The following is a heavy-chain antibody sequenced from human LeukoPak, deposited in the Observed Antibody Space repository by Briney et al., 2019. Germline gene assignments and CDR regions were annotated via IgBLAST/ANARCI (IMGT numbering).Heavy chain of an antibody. J-gene: IGHJ4*02. CDR3: AKGPLIEVAGTTWDY. D-gene: IGHD6-19*01. V-gene: IGHV3-21*04. CDR2: ISSSSYI. Sequence: KAGGSLRLSCAASGFTFSSYSMNWVRQAPGKGLEWVSSISSSSYIYYADSVKGRFTISRDNAKNSLYLQMNSLRAEDTAVYYCAKGPLIEVAGTTWDYWGQGTLVTVSS. CDR1: GFTFSSYS.